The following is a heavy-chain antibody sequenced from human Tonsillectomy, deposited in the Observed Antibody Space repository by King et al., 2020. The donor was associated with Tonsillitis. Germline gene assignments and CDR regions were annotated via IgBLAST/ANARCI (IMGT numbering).Heavy chain of an antibody. V-gene: IGHV3-23*04. CDR2: ISGSGGST. CDR3: ARHGLVLRYFSCSLDFGY. Sequence: VQLVESGGGLVQPGGSLRLSCAASGFTFSSYAMSWVRQAPGKGLEWVSAISGSGGSTYYADSVKGRFTISRDNSKNTLYLQMNSLRAEDTAVYYCARHGLVLRYFSCSLDFGYCGHGTLVTFSS. J-gene: IGHJ4*01. CDR1: GFTFSSYA. D-gene: IGHD3-9*01.